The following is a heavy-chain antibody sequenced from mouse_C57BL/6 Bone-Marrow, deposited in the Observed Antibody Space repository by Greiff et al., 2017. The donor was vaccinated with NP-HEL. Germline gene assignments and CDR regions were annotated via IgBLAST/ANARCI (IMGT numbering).Heavy chain of an antibody. V-gene: IGHV2-2*01. CDR2: IWSGGST. Sequence: VQLQQSGPGLVQPSQSLSITCTVSGFSLTSYGVHWVRQSPGKGLEWLGVIWSGGSTDSNAAFISRLSISKDNSKSQVFFKMNSLQADDTAIYYCARYLYYGSNFDCWGQGTTLTVSS. CDR3: ARYLYYGSNFDC. D-gene: IGHD1-1*01. J-gene: IGHJ2*01. CDR1: GFSLTSYG.